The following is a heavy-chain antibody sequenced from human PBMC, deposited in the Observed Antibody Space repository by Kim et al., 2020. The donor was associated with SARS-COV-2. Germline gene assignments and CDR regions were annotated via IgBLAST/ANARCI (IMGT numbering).Heavy chain of an antibody. J-gene: IGHJ6*03. CDR1: GFTFSDYY. D-gene: IGHD3-3*01. V-gene: IGHV3-11*01. Sequence: GGSLRLSCAASGFTFSDYYMSWIRQAPGKGLEWMSYITSSGSTIYHADSVKGRFTISRDNAKNSLSLQMNSLRAEDTAGDYCARLIFGTCYYYYYYVDVCGERATLTVSS. CDR2: ITSSGSTI. CDR3: ARLIFGTCYYYYYYVDV.